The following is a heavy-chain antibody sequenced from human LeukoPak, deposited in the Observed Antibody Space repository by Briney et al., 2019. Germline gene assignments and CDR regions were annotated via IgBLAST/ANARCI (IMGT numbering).Heavy chain of an antibody. J-gene: IGHJ2*01. Sequence: SQTRSLTCAMSGDSVSSNSAAWNWIRQSPSRGLEWLGRTYYRSKWYNDYAVSVKSRITINPDTSKNQFSLQLNSVTAADTAVYYCARSPKAVALRMRYFDLWGRGTLVTVSS. CDR3: ARSPKAVALRMRYFDL. CDR2: TYYRSKWYN. CDR1: GDSVSSNSAA. D-gene: IGHD2-15*01. V-gene: IGHV6-1*01.